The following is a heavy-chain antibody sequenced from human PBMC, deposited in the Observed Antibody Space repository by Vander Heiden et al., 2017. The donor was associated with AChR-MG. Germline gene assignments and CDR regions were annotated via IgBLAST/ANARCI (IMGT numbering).Heavy chain of an antibody. CDR3: TQDLRL. V-gene: IGHV3-15*01. Sequence: EVQLVESGGGLINPGGSLRLSCAVSGFTFSDVWMAWVRQVPGRGLEWIGRIRSQTHGGTAIYAAPVKGRFTISRDDSKNTLYLQMDSLKTEDTALYYCTQDLRLWGQGILVTVSS. CDR2: IRSQTHGGTA. D-gene: IGHD2-21*01. CDR1: GFTFSDVW. J-gene: IGHJ4*02.